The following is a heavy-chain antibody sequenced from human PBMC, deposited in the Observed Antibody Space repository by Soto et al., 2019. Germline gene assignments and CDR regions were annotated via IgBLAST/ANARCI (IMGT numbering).Heavy chain of an antibody. CDR2: ISAYNGNT. V-gene: IGHV1-18*01. CDR3: ARALGKYYDFWSGYSTQFDY. CDR1: GYTFTSYG. J-gene: IGHJ4*02. Sequence: ASVKVSCKASGYTFTSYGISWVLRAPGQGLEWMGWISAYNGNTNYAQKLQGRVTMTTDTSTSTAYMELRSLRSDDTAVYYCARALGKYYDFWSGYSTQFDYWGQGTLVTVSS. D-gene: IGHD3-3*01.